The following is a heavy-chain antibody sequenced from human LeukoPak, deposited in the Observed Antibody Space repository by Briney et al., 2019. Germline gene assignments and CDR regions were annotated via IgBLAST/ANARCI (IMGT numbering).Heavy chain of an antibody. D-gene: IGHD3-10*01. V-gene: IGHV4-39*01. CDR3: ARLYYGSGSYYPLNFDF. CDR1: GGSISSSSYY. Sequence: SETLSLTCTVSGGSISSSSYYWGWIRQPPGKGLEWIGSIYYSGSTYYNPSLKSRVTISVDTSKNQFSLKLSSVTAADTAVYYCARLYYGSGSYYPLNFDFWGQGTLVTVSS. CDR2: IYYSGST. J-gene: IGHJ4*02.